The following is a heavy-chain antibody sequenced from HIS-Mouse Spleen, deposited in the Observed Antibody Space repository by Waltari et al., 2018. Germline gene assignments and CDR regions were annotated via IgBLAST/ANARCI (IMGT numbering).Heavy chain of an antibody. Sequence: QLQLQESGPGLVKPSETLSLTCTVSGGSISSSSYYWGWIRQPPGKGLEGIGSIYYSGCTYYNPSLKGRVTISVDTSKNQFSLKLSSVTAADTAVYYCAREIPYSSSWYDWYFDLWGRGTLVTVSS. V-gene: IGHV4-39*07. CDR3: AREIPYSSSWYDWYFDL. D-gene: IGHD6-13*01. CDR2: IYYSGCT. CDR1: GGSISSSSYY. J-gene: IGHJ2*01.